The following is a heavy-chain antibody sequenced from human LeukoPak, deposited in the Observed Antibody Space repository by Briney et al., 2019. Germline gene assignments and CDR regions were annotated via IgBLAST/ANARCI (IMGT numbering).Heavy chain of an antibody. J-gene: IGHJ5*02. CDR3: ATQGCSTTSCSEVHWFDP. V-gene: IGHV4-34*01. D-gene: IGHD2-2*01. CDR1: GDSISSFY. Sequence: SETLSLTCTVSGDSISSFYWSWIRQPPGKGLEWIGEINHSGSTNYNPSLKSRVTISVDTSKNQFSLKLSSVTAADTAVYYCATQGCSTTSCSEVHWFDPWGQGTLVTVSS. CDR2: INHSGST.